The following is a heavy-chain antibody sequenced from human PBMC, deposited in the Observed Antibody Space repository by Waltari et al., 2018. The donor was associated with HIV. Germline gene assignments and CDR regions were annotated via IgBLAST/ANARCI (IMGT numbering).Heavy chain of an antibody. CDR1: GGTFSSYA. CDR2: TSPMFGTA. D-gene: IGHD3-16*01. Sequence: QVQLVQSGAEVKKPGSSVKVSCKASGGTFSSYAISWVRQAPGQGLEWMGGTSPMFGTANDEKKVQGRVTSPADESTSRAYGELSSRRSGETAVYFWARDLMRGQGGGGYWGQGTLVTVSS. V-gene: IGHV1-69*01. CDR3: ARDLMRGQGGGGY. J-gene: IGHJ4*02.